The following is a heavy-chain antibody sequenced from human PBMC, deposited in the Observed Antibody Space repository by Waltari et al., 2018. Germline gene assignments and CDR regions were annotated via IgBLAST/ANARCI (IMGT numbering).Heavy chain of an antibody. Sequence: QVQLVQSGAEVKKPGSSVKVSCKASGGTFSSYAISWVRQAPGQGLEWMGWSIPIFGTANDAQKFQGRVTITADESTSTAYMELSSLRSEDTAVYYCASCSGGSCYSGYYFDYWGQGTLVTVSS. D-gene: IGHD2-15*01. V-gene: IGHV1-69*01. CDR1: GGTFSSYA. CDR3: ASCSGGSCYSGYYFDY. J-gene: IGHJ4*02. CDR2: SIPIFGTA.